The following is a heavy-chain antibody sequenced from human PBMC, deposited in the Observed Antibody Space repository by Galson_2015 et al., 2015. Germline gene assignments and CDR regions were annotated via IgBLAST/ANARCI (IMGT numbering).Heavy chain of an antibody. CDR3: AKDNRIAVAHHYYYGMDV. D-gene: IGHD6-19*01. CDR2: VSYAGSSQ. J-gene: IGHJ6*02. CDR1: GFTFTSYG. V-gene: IGHV3-30*18. Sequence: ALRLSCAASGFTFTSYGMHWGRQAPGKGLEWVAVVSYAGSSQYYADSVKGRFTISRDDSKNTLYLQMNSLRAEDTAVYYCAKDNRIAVAHHYYYGMDVWGQGTTVTVSS.